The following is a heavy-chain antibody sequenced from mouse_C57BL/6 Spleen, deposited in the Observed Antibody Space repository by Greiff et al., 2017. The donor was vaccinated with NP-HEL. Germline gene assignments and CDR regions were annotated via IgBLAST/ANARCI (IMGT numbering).Heavy chain of an antibody. CDR1: GYTFTDYY. J-gene: IGHJ4*01. CDR3: ARSYYGSSYDYYAMDY. D-gene: IGHD1-1*01. CDR2: IYPGSGNT. V-gene: IGHV1-76*01. Sequence: VQLQQSGAELVRPGASVKLSCKASGYTFTDYYINWVKQRPGQGLEWIARIYPGSGNTYYNEKFKGKATLTAEKSSSTAYMQLSSLTSEDSAVYFCARSYYGSSYDYYAMDYWGQGTSVTVSS.